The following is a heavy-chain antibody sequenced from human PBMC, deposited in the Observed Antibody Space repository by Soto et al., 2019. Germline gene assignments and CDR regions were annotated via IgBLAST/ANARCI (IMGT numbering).Heavy chain of an antibody. CDR1: GGSVSSEDHY. D-gene: IGHD2-15*01. CDR2: VYYFGTT. Sequence: SETLSLTCTVSGGSVSSEDHYWSWIRQPPGKELEWLGYVYYFGTTNYNPSLKSRVTISIDTSRNQFSLKVNSVTAADTAVYYCARLGYCDTNTCNRYFDSWGQGTQVTVSS. CDR3: ARLGYCDTNTCNRYFDS. V-gene: IGHV4-61*08. J-gene: IGHJ4*02.